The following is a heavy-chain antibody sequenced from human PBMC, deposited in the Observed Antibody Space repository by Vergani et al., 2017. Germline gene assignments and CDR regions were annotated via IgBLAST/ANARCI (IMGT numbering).Heavy chain of an antibody. Sequence: EVQLVESGGGLVQPGGSLRLSCAASGFTFSSYWMHWVRQAPGKGLVWVSRINSDGSSTSYADSVKGRFTISRDNDKNTLYLQMNSLRAEDTAVYYCARDRAPNCSGGSCYYYYYMDVGGKGTTVTVSS. CDR1: GFTFSSYW. J-gene: IGHJ6*03. D-gene: IGHD2-15*01. CDR2: INSDGSST. CDR3: ARDRAPNCSGGSCYYYYYMDV. V-gene: IGHV3-74*01.